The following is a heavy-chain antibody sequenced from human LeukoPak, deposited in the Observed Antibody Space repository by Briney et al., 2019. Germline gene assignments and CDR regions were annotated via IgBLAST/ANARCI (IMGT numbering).Heavy chain of an antibody. D-gene: IGHD3-10*01. V-gene: IGHV3-74*01. CDR1: GFTFSSYW. J-gene: IGHJ4*02. CDR3: ARDYYYGSGSYSDS. CDR2: IRGDGSST. Sequence: GGSLRLSCAASGFTFSSYWMHWVRQAPGKGLVWVSRIRGDGSSTTYADSVKGRFTISRDNAKNSLYLQMNSLRAEDTAVYYCARDYYYGSGSYSDSWGQGTLVTVSS.